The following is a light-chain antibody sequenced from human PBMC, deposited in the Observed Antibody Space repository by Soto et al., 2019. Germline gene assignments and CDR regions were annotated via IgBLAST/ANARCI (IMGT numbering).Light chain of an antibody. J-gene: IGKJ5*01. CDR3: QQRINWPIT. CDR2: DAS. CDR1: QSVGTY. Sequence: EIVLTQSPATLSLSPGERATLSCRASQSVGTYLAWYQQKPGQAPRLLIYDASNRATGIPARFSASGSGTDFSLTISSLEPEDSAGYYCQQRINWPITCGQGTRLEIK. V-gene: IGKV3-11*01.